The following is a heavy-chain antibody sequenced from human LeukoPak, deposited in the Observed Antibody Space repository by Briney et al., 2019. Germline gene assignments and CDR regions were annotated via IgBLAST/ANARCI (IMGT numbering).Heavy chain of an antibody. D-gene: IGHD2-2*03. J-gene: IGHJ5*02. Sequence: SETLSLTCAVYGGSLSGYYWSWIRQPPGKGLEWIGEINHSGSTNYNPSLKSRVTISVDTSKNQFSLKLSSVTAADTAVYYCAMDNWFDPWGQGTLVTVSS. CDR1: GGSLSGYY. V-gene: IGHV4-34*01. CDR2: INHSGST. CDR3: AMDNWFDP.